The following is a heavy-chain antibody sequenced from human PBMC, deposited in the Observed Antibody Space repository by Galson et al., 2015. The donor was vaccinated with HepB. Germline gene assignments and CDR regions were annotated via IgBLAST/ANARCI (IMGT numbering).Heavy chain of an antibody. CDR2: FDPEDGET. D-gene: IGHD3-9*01. CDR3: ATPTHLTGYYRGWFDP. CDR1: GYTLTELS. J-gene: IGHJ5*02. Sequence: SVKVSCKVSGYTLTELSMHWVRQAPGKGLEWMGGFDPEDGETIYAQKFQGRVTMTEDTSTDTAYMELSSLRSEDTAVYYCATPTHLTGYYRGWFDPWGQGTLVTVSS. V-gene: IGHV1-24*01.